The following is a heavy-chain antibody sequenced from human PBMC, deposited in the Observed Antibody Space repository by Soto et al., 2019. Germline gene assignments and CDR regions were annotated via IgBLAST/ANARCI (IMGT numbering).Heavy chain of an antibody. V-gene: IGHV1-2*02. CDR3: ARDLTPSNCGWFDP. CDR1: EYPFTGYY. CDR2: INPNSGGT. D-gene: IGHD4-4*01. Sequence: GASVKVSCKASEYPFTGYYIHWVRQAPGQGLEWMGWINPNSGGTNYAHKFQGRVTMTRDTSTSTAYMELNRLRSDDTAVYYCARDLTPSNCGWFDPWGQGTLVTVSS. J-gene: IGHJ5*02.